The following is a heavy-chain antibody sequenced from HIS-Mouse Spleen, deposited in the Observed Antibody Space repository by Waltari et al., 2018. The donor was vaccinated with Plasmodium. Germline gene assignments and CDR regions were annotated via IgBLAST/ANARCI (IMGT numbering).Heavy chain of an antibody. J-gene: IGHJ4*02. Sequence: EVQLVESGGGLVEPGGSLRLSCAASGLPFSSYSMNRVVQAPGKGLEWVASMSSSSSYIYYADSVKGRFTISRDNAKNSLYLQMNSLRAEDTAVYYCAREYSAARPTDYWGQGTLVTVSS. V-gene: IGHV3-21*01. CDR1: GLPFSSYS. CDR3: AREYSAARPTDY. D-gene: IGHD6-6*01. CDR2: MSSSSSYI.